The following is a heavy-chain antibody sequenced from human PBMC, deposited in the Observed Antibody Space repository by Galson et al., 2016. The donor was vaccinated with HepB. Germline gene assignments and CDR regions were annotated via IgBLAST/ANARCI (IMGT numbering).Heavy chain of an antibody. CDR1: GGSISSYY. CDR2: VYYSGSA. J-gene: IGHJ5*02. Sequence: ETLSLTCTVSGGSISSYYWSWIRQPPGKELEWIGYVYYSGSAYNPSLKSRVTISIDTSKNQFSLKLSSMTAADTAVYYCAREFRVVGLGELLHNWFDPWGQGTLVTVSS. V-gene: IGHV4-59*01. D-gene: IGHD3-10*01. CDR3: AREFRVVGLGELLHNWFDP.